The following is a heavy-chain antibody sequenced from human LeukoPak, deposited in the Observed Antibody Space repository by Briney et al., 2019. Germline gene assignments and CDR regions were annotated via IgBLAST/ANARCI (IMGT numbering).Heavy chain of an antibody. D-gene: IGHD2-15*01. CDR3: AKNTAALSFVIDS. CDR1: GFNFDNHA. Sequence: GASLRLSCAASGFNFDNHAMTWVRQAPGKGLEWVSALSGSGTSTYYADSVKGRFTISRDNSKNTVYLRVDSLRAEDTAIYYCAKNTAALSFVIDSWGQGTLLTVSS. V-gene: IGHV3-23*01. J-gene: IGHJ4*02. CDR2: LSGSGTST.